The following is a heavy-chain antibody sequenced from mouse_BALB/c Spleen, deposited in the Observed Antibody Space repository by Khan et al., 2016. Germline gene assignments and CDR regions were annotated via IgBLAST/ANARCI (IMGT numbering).Heavy chain of an antibody. CDR3: ARYGNYAMDY. J-gene: IGHJ4*01. V-gene: IGHV4-2*02. Sequence: EVQLQESGGGLVQPGGSLNLSCAASGFDFSRYWMSWARQAPGKGQEWIGEINPGSSTINYTPSLKDKFIISRDNAKNTLYLQMSKVRSEDTALYYCARYGNYAMDYWGQGTSVTVSS. D-gene: IGHD2-1*01. CDR2: INPGSSTI. CDR1: GFDFSRYW.